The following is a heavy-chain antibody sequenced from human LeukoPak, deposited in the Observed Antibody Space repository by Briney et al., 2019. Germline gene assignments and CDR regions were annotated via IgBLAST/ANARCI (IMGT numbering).Heavy chain of an antibody. D-gene: IGHD3-22*01. J-gene: IGHJ4*02. V-gene: IGHV1-69*01. CDR1: GGTFSSYA. Sequence: SVKVSCKASGGTFSSYAISWVRQAPGQGLEWMGGIIAIFGTANYPKKFQGRVTITADESTSTAYMELSSLRSEDTAVYYCARSAYYYDSSGYPYFDYWGQGTLVTVSS. CDR2: IIAIFGTA. CDR3: ARSAYYYDSSGYPYFDY.